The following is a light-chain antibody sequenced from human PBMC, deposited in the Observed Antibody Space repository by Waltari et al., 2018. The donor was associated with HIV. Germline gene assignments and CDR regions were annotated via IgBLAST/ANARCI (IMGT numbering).Light chain of an antibody. CDR2: ASS. Sequence: DIQMTQSPSSLSASVGDRVTITCRASQGISNYLAWYQQKPGKAPKLLIYASSTLQSGVPSRFSCSRSGTEFALTISSLQPEDVATYYCQKYNPALTFGGGTRVEIK. CDR1: QGISNY. V-gene: IGKV1-27*01. J-gene: IGKJ4*01. CDR3: QKYNPALT.